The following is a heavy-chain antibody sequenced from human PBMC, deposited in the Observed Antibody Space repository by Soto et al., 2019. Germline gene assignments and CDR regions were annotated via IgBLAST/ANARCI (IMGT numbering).Heavy chain of an antibody. CDR2: IYHSGST. CDR1: GGSISSGGYS. V-gene: IGHV4-30-2*01. J-gene: IGHJ4*02. CDR3: PRLPDD. Sequence: SETLSLTCTVSGGSISSGGYSWSWIRQPPGKGLEWIGYIYHSGSTYYNPSLKSRVTISVDRSKNQFSLKLSSVTAADTAVYYRPRLPDDSGQRTFVIVSS.